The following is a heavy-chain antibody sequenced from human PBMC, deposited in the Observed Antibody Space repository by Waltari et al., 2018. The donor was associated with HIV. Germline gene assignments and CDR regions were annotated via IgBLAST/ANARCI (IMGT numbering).Heavy chain of an antibody. Sequence: QVQLVESGGGVVQPGRSLRPFCAASGFTFGKYAMDWVRQAPGKGLEWVAVRSFDGSNKYDAEPVKGRLTISIENSKNTLHLQMNRLRAEDTAVYYCVRDRSLKTWGQGTLVTVSS. D-gene: IGHD3-16*02. CDR2: RSFDGSNK. V-gene: IGHV3-30-3*01. J-gene: IGHJ5*02. CDR1: GFTFGKYA. CDR3: VRDRSLKT.